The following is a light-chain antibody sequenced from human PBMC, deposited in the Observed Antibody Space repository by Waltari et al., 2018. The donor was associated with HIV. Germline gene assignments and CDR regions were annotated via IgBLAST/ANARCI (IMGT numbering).Light chain of an antibody. CDR1: SSNIGNNY. J-gene: IGLJ3*02. Sequence: QSVLTQPPSVSAAPGQKVTISCSGSSSNIGNNYVSWFQQLPGTAPKLLIYDNHKRPSGIPARCSASRSGTSATLAVTGLQIGDEADYYCGTWDTSLTAGVFGGGTKLTVL. CDR3: GTWDTSLTAGV. CDR2: DNH. V-gene: IGLV1-51*01.